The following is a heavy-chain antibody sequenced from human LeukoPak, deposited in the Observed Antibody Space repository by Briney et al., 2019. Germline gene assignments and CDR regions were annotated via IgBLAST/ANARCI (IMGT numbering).Heavy chain of an antibody. V-gene: IGHV4-39*01. Sequence: PSETLSLTCSLSGGSIISSSYYWAWIRQPPGMGLEWIGSIYYSGITYYNSSLKSRATVSVDTSRNQFFLHLISVTAADTAVYYCARRNGHSWDVGNRFDPWGQGTLVTVSS. CDR1: GGSIISSSYY. J-gene: IGHJ5*02. CDR2: IYYSGIT. CDR3: ARRNGHSWDVGNRFDP. D-gene: IGHD6-13*01.